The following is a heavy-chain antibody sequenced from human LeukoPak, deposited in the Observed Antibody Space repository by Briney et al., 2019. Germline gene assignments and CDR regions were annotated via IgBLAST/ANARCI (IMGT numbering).Heavy chain of an antibody. CDR2: INHSGST. Sequence: GSLRLSCAASGFTFSSYSMNWVRQPPGKGLEWIGEINHSGSTNYNPSLKSRVTISVDTSKNQFSLKLSSVTAADTAVYYCARGSRYYYGSGSYSDYWGQGTLVTVSS. J-gene: IGHJ4*02. D-gene: IGHD3-10*01. CDR1: GFTFSSYS. V-gene: IGHV4-34*01. CDR3: ARGSRYYYGSGSYSDY.